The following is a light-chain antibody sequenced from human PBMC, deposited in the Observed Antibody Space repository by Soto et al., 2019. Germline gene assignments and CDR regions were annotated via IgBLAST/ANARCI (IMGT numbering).Light chain of an antibody. CDR3: RQYHSDPIT. CDR2: WAS. V-gene: IGKV4-1*01. J-gene: IGKJ5*01. Sequence: DFVMTQSPDSLAVSLGERATINCKSSQSVLSNSDNKNYLAWFQQKPGQPPKLXIYWASTRESGVPDRFSGSGSATDFTLTISSLQAEDVAVYYCRQYHSDPITFGQGTRLEIK. CDR1: QSVLSNSDNKNY.